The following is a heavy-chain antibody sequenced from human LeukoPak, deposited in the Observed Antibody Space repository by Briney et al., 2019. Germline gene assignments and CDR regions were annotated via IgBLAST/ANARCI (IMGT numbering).Heavy chain of an antibody. J-gene: IGHJ3*02. CDR2: IYTSGST. CDR1: GSISCYY. D-gene: IGHD2-2*01. Sequence: PSETLSLTCTVSGSISCYYWSWIRQPPGKGLEWIGYIYTSGSTNYNPSLKSRVTISLDTSKNQFSLDLSAMTAADTAVYYCARQKCTSTSCLTKNAFDIWGQGTMVTVSS. CDR3: ARQKCTSTSCLTKNAFDI. V-gene: IGHV4-4*09.